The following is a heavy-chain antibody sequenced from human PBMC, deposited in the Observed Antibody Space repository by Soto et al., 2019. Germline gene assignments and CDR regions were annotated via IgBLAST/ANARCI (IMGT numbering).Heavy chain of an antibody. CDR3: ARVPHLLRAVDI. CDR2: IYYSGST. CDR1: GGSMSSGNSY. D-gene: IGHD3-10*01. V-gene: IGHV4-31*03. J-gene: IGHJ3*02. Sequence: TLSLTCTVSGGSMSSGNSYWSWIRQHPGKGLEWIGYIYYSGSTSYNPSLKSRVTISIDTSKKQISLRLRSVTAADTAVYYCARVPHLLRAVDIWGQGTMVTVSS.